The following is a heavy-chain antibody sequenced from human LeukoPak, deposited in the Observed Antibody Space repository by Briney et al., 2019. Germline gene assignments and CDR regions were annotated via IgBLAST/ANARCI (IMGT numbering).Heavy chain of an antibody. J-gene: IGHJ4*02. V-gene: IGHV4-59*01. CDR3: ARGEGYDSSGYLGYYFDY. D-gene: IGHD3-22*01. CDR1: GGSISSYY. Sequence: SETLSLTCTVSGGSISSYYWSWIRQPPGKGLEWIGYIYYSGSTNYNPSLKSRVTISVDTSKNQFSLKLSSVTAADTAVYYCARGEGYDSSGYLGYYFDYWGQGTLVTVSS. CDR2: IYYSGST.